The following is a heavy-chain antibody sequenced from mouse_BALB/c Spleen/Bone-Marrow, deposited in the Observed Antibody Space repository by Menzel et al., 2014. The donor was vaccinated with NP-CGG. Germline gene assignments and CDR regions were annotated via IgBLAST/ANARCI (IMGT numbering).Heavy chain of an antibody. CDR1: GFNIKDTY. CDR3: ARLGDWGY. V-gene: IGHV14-3*02. Sequence: VQLKESGAEFVKPGASVISSCTVSGFNIKDTYMHWVKVRPEQGLEWIGRIEPANGNTKYDPKFQGKATITADTSSNTAYMHLSSLTSEDTAVYYCARLGDWGYGGQGPTLTVSS. CDR2: IEPANGNT. D-gene: IGHD3-3*01. J-gene: IGHJ2*01.